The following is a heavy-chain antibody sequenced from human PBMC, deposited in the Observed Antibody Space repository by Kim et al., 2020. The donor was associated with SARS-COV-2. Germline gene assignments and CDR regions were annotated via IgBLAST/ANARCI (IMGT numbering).Heavy chain of an antibody. J-gene: IGHJ4*02. D-gene: IGHD4-17*01. CDR2: ISGSGGST. Sequence: GGSLRLSCAASGFTFSSYAMSWVRQAPGKGLEWVSAISGSGGSTYYADSVKGRSTSSRDNSKNTLYLRMNRLKVKDTAVYYYAKESGYGDSNLEGFDYCGQGTLVTVSS. CDR3: AKESGYGDSNLEGFDY. CDR1: GFTFSSYA. V-gene: IGHV3-23*01.